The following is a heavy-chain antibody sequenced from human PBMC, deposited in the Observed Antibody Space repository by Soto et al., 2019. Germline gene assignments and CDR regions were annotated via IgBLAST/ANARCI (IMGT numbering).Heavy chain of an antibody. CDR3: AREKPRRYSSGTGFDY. D-gene: IGHD6-19*01. Sequence: GGSLRLSCAASGFTFSSYGMHWVRQAPGKGLEWVAVIWYDGSNKYYADSVKGRFTISRDNSKNTLYLQMNSLRAEDTAVYYCAREKPRRYSSGTGFDYWGQGTLVTVSS. CDR2: IWYDGSNK. CDR1: GFTFSSYG. J-gene: IGHJ4*02. V-gene: IGHV3-33*01.